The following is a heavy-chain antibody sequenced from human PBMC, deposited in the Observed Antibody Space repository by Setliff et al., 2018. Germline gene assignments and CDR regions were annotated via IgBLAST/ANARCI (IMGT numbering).Heavy chain of an antibody. CDR1: GLSYTNDW. CDR2: INPHGSEK. Sequence: GGSLRLSCTASGLSYTNDWVSWVRQAPGKGLEWLASINPHGSEKYYADSVKGRFTISRDNAKNSLSLQMNNLRTEDTAVYYCFGAGTCSHWGQGTLVTISS. V-gene: IGHV3-7*01. D-gene: IGHD3-10*01. J-gene: IGHJ4*02. CDR3: FGAGTCSH.